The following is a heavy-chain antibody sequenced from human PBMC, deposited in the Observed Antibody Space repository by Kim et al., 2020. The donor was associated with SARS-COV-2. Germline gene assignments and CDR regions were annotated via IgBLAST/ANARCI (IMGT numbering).Heavy chain of an antibody. Sequence: SVKVSCKASGFTFTSSAVQWVRQARGQRLEWIGWIVVGSGNTNYAQKFQERVTITRDMSTSTAYMELSSLRSEDTAVYYCAAAGPYSSSSHYYYYYGMDVWGQGTTVTVSS. V-gene: IGHV1-58*01. J-gene: IGHJ6*02. D-gene: IGHD6-6*01. CDR1: GFTFTSSA. CDR3: AAAGPYSSSSHYYYYYGMDV. CDR2: IVVGSGNT.